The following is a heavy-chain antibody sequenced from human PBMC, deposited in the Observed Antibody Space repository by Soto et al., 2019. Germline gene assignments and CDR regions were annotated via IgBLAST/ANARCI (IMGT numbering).Heavy chain of an antibody. CDR1: GFTFDDYA. V-gene: IGHV3-9*01. D-gene: IGHD6-13*01. CDR2: ISWNSGSI. Sequence: GGSLRLSCAASGFTFDDYAMHWVRQAPGKGLEWVSGISWNSGSIGYADSVKGRVTISRDNAKNSLYLQMNSLRAEDTALYYCAKDPPRGRGSSWEYFEHWGQGTLVTVSS. CDR3: AKDPPRGRGSSWEYFEH. J-gene: IGHJ1*01.